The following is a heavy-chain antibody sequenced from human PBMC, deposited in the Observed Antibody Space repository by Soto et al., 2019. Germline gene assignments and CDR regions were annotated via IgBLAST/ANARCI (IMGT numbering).Heavy chain of an antibody. Sequence: ASVKVSCKASGYISSTYGISWVRQAPGQGLEWMGWISGYSGRTNYAQKYQGRVTTTRDASTSTAYMELRSLTSDDTAVYYCARDPATGTTSGYFLHWAQGTLVTVSS. CDR3: ARDPATGTTSGYFLH. CDR2: ISGYSGRT. J-gene: IGHJ1*01. V-gene: IGHV1-18*01. D-gene: IGHD4-17*01. CDR1: GYISSTYG.